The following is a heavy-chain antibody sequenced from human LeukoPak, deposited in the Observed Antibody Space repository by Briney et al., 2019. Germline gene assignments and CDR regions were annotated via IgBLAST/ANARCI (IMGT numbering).Heavy chain of an antibody. D-gene: IGHD3-10*01. CDR1: GCTFSSYW. V-gene: IGHV3-74*01. CDR3: ARVLRGNFDY. CDR2: INSDGRGT. J-gene: IGHJ4*02. Sequence: GGSLRLSCAASGCTFSSYWMHWVRQAPGRGLMWVSRINSDGRGTNYADSVKGRFTISRDNAKNTVYLQMNSLRVEDTAVYYCARVLRGNFDYWGQGTLVTVSS.